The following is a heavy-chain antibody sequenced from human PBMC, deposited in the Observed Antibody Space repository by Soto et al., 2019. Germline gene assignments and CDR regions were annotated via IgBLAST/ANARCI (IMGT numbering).Heavy chain of an antibody. CDR1: GDSISSYY. D-gene: IGHD3-9*01. CDR3: ARARLMTYYDILTAENWFDP. V-gene: IGHV4-59*12. CDR2: IYYSGST. J-gene: IGHJ5*02. Sequence: SETLSLTCTVSGDSISSYYWSWIRQPPGEGLEWIGYIYYSGSTNYNPSLKSRVTISVDMSKNQFSLKLSSVTAADTAVYYCARARLMTYYDILTAENWFDPWGQGTLVTVSS.